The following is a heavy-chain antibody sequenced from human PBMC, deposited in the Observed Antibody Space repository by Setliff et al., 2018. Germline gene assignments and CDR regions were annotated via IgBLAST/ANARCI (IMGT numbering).Heavy chain of an antibody. J-gene: IGHJ5*02. CDR1: GDSISTYY. CDR3: ARDTSSDWAAWFDP. V-gene: IGHV4-4*07. Sequence: SETLSLTCTVSGDSISTYYWSWIRRPAGKGLEWIGRVFVDGSTNYNPSLKSRVTMSVDTSKNQFSLKLTSVAAADTAIYYCARDTSSDWAAWFDPWSQGILVTVSS. CDR2: VFVDGST. D-gene: IGHD3-22*01.